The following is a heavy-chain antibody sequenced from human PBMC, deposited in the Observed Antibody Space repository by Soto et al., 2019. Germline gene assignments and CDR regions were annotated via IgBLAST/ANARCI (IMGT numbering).Heavy chain of an antibody. CDR3: ARSRGTIFGVVSTADAFDI. CDR1: GYTFTGYY. CDR2: INPNSGGT. J-gene: IGHJ3*02. D-gene: IGHD3-3*01. V-gene: IGHV1-2*04. Sequence: ASVKVSCKASGYTFTGYYIHWVRQAPGQGLEWMGWINPNSGGTNYAQKFQGWVTMTRDTSISTAYMELSRLRSDDTAVYYCARSRGTIFGVVSTADAFDIWGQGTMVTVSS.